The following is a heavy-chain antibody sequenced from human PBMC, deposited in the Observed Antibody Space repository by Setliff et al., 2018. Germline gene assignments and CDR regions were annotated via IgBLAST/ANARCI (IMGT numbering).Heavy chain of an antibody. CDR1: GGSISSYY. CDR2: FYHSGST. V-gene: IGHV4-59*08. J-gene: IGHJ6*03. Sequence: NPSETLSLTCNVSGGSISSYYWTWIRQPPGKGLEWIGYFYHSGSTNYNPSLKGRVTMTSDTSRNQLSLKLTSVSAADTAIYYCARSSYYASGNSHNYYMGVWGKGTAVTVSS. D-gene: IGHD3-10*01. CDR3: ARSSYYASGNSHNYYMGV.